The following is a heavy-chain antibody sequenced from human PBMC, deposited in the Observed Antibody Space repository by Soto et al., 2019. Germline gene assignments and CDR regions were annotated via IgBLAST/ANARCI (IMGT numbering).Heavy chain of an antibody. V-gene: IGHV1-18*01. CDR3: ATPTVTAPYYFDY. D-gene: IGHD4-17*01. CDR1: GYTFTSYG. J-gene: IGHJ4*02. CDR2: ISAYNGNT. Sequence: GASVKVSCKASGYTFTSYGISWVRQAPGQGLEWMGWISAYNGNTNYAQKLQGRVTMTTDTSTDTAYMELSSLRSEDTAVYYCATPTVTAPYYFDYWGQGTLVTVSS.